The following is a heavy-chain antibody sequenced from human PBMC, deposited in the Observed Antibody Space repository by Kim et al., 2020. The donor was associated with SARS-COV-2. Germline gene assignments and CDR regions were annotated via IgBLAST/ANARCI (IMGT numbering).Heavy chain of an antibody. V-gene: IGHV3-30*07. CDR3: ARGGLGIAVAGSFDY. Sequence: DSVKGRFTISRDNSKNTLYLQMNSLRAEDTAVYYCARGGLGIAVAGSFDYWGQGTLVTVSS. J-gene: IGHJ4*02. D-gene: IGHD6-19*01.